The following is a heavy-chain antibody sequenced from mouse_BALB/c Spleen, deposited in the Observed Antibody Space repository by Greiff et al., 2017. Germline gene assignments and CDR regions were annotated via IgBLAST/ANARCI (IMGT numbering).Heavy chain of an antibody. CDR1: GFTFSSYT. CDR3: ARLTNWDEVFAY. V-gene: IGHV5-9*03. CDR2: ISSGGGNT. J-gene: IGHJ3*01. Sequence: EVQLQQSGGGLVKPGGSLKLSCAASGFTFSSYTMSWVRQTPEKRLEWVATISSGGGNTYYPDSVKGRFTISRDNAKNNLYLQMSSLRSEDTALYYCARLTNWDEVFAYWGQGTLVTVSA. D-gene: IGHD4-1*02.